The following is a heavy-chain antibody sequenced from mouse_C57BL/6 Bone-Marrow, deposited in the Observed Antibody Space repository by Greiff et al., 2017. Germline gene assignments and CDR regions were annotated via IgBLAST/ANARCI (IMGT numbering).Heavy chain of an antibody. CDR1: GYTFTSYW. D-gene: IGHD1-1*01. V-gene: IGHV1-55*01. Sequence: QVQLQQPGAALVKPGASVKMSCKASGYTFTSYWITWVKQRPGQGLEWIGDIYPGSGSTNYNEKFKSKATLTVDTSSSTAYMQLSSLTSEDSAVYYCARSTTVVATDFDVWGTGTTVTVSS. CDR3: ARSTTVVATDFDV. CDR2: IYPGSGST. J-gene: IGHJ1*03.